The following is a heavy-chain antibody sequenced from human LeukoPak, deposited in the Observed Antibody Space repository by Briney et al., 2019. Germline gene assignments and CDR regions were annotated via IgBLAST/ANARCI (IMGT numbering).Heavy chain of an antibody. CDR3: AISVHSGYDLHNYDY. V-gene: IGHV1-18*04. D-gene: IGHD5-12*01. J-gene: IGHJ4*02. CDR2: ISAYNGNT. CDR1: GYTFTGYY. Sequence: ASVKVSCKASGYTFTGYYMHWVRQAPGQGLEWMGWISAYNGNTNYAQKLQGRVTMTTDTSTSTAYMELRSLRSDDTAVYYCAISVHSGYDLHNYDYWGQGTLVTVSS.